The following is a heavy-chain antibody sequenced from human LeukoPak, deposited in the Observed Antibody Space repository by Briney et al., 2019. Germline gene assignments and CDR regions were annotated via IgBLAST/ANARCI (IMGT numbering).Heavy chain of an antibody. V-gene: IGHV3-30-3*01. CDR1: GFSFSTYA. D-gene: IGHD3-10*01. CDR2: ISHDGSNK. CDR3: ARVDGGFGAHSYSYYYGMDV. J-gene: IGHJ6*02. Sequence: GGSLRLSCAASGFSFSTYAMHWVRQAPGKGLEWMAIISHDGSNKYYADSVKGRFTISRDNSKNTLSLQMNSLRAEDTAVYYCARVDGGFGAHSYSYYYGMDVWGLGTTVTVYS.